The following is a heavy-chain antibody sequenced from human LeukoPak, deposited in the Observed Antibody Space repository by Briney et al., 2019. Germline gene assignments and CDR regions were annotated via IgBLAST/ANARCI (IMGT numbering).Heavy chain of an antibody. Sequence: SETLSLTCTVSGGSISSYYWSWIRQPPGKGLEWIGYIYYSGSTNYNPSLKSRVTISVDTSKNQFSLKLSSVTAADTAVYYCARGLRGLRYFDWLSPHNWFDPWGQGTLVTVSS. CDR3: ARGLRGLRYFDWLSPHNWFDP. CDR2: IYYSGST. V-gene: IGHV4-59*01. J-gene: IGHJ5*02. CDR1: GGSISSYY. D-gene: IGHD3-9*01.